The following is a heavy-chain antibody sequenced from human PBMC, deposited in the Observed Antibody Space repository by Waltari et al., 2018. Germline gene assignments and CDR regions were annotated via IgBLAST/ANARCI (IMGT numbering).Heavy chain of an antibody. V-gene: IGHV4-34*01. Sequence: QVQLQQWGAGLLKPSENLSLTCAVYGGSFSGYYWSWIRQPPGKGLEWIGEINHSGSTNYNPSLKSRVTISVDTSKNQFSLKLSSVTAADTAVYYCARSRDTAMDLDYWGQGTLVTVSS. J-gene: IGHJ4*02. CDR2: INHSGST. D-gene: IGHD5-18*01. CDR3: ARSRDTAMDLDY. CDR1: GGSFSGYY.